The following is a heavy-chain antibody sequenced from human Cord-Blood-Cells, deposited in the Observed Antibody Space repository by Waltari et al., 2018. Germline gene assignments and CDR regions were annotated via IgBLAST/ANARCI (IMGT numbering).Heavy chain of an antibody. Sequence: EVQLVESGGGLVKPGGSLGVSCAGSGFTFSSYRMNWVRPAPGKGLEWVSSISSSSNYIYYADSVKGRFTISRDDAKNSLYLQMNSLRAEDTAVYYCARERTGTRAFDIWGQGTMVTVSS. V-gene: IGHV3-21*01. D-gene: IGHD1-7*01. J-gene: IGHJ3*02. CDR1: GFTFSSYR. CDR3: ARERTGTRAFDI. CDR2: ISSSSNYI.